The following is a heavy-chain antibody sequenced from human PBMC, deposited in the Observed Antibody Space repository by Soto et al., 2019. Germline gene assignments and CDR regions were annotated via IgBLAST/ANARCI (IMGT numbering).Heavy chain of an antibody. CDR2: IYYSGST. Sequence: QVQLQESGPGLVKPSQTLSLTCTVSGGSISSGGYYWSWIRQHPGKGLEWIGYIYYSGSTYYNPSLRSRVTISVDSSKNQFSLELSSVTAADTAVYYCARVRITMVRGPDDSLEYYYYGMDVWGQGTTVTVSS. CDR3: ARVRITMVRGPDDSLEYYYYGMDV. J-gene: IGHJ6*02. V-gene: IGHV4-31*03. CDR1: GGSISSGGYY. D-gene: IGHD3-10*01.